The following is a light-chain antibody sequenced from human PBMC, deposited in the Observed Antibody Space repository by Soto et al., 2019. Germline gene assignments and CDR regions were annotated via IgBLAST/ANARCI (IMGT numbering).Light chain of an antibody. CDR2: GVS. CDR3: QQYKSWPT. J-gene: IGKJ1*01. V-gene: IGKV3-15*01. Sequence: IVMTQSPATLSVSPGERATLSCRASQSISSNLVWYQQKPGQAPRLLIYGVSSRATGVPARFSGSGSGTEFTLTINSLLSEDFGVYYCQQYKSWPTFGQGTKVEIK. CDR1: QSISSN.